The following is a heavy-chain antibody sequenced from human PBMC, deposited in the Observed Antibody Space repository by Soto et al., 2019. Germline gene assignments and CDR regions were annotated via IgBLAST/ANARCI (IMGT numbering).Heavy chain of an antibody. J-gene: IGHJ4*02. D-gene: IGHD2-15*01. CDR3: AVYCSGGSCYPPFNH. CDR2: ISAYNGNT. Sequence: ASVKVSCKASGYTFTIYGISWVLQAPGQGLEWMGWISAYNGNTNYAQKLQGRVTMTTDTSTSTAYMELRSLRSDDTAVYYCAVYCSGGSCYPPFNHWGQGTLVTVSS. CDR1: GYTFTIYG. V-gene: IGHV1-18*01.